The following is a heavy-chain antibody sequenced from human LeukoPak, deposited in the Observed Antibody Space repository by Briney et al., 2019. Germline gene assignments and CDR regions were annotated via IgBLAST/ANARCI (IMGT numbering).Heavy chain of an antibody. CDR1: GFTFSSYS. Sequence: GGSLRLSCAASGFTFSSYSMNWVRQAPGKGLEWVSYISSSSSTIYYADSVKGRFTISRDNAKNSLYLQMNSLRDEDTAVYYCARDLVSPFDFWSGYTIYYYGMDVWGQGTTVTVSS. CDR2: ISSSSSTI. CDR3: ARDLVSPFDFWSGYTIYYYGMDV. J-gene: IGHJ6*02. V-gene: IGHV3-48*02. D-gene: IGHD3-3*01.